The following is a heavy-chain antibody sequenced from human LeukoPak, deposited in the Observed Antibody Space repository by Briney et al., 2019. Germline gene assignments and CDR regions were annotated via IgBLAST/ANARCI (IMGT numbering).Heavy chain of an antibody. CDR3: ARSTYNYGESDWGVSDS. D-gene: IGHD5-18*01. CDR2: IKSVGSET. Sequence: PGGALRLSCGASGFSSCHYWMHWVRPAPGKGLERVAHIKSVGSETFYVDSVKGRFTISRDNARNSVSLQMNSLRVDDTAVYFCARSTYNYGESDWGVSDSWGQGTLVIVSS. J-gene: IGHJ4*02. V-gene: IGHV3-7*01. CDR1: GFSSCHYW.